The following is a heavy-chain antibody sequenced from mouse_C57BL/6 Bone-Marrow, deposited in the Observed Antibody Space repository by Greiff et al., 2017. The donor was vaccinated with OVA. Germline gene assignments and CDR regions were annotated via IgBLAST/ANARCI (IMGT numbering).Heavy chain of an antibody. CDR2: IDPENGNT. D-gene: IGHD1-1*01. J-gene: IGHJ2*01. CDR3: AARGDIATVAFDY. CDR1: GFNIKNTY. Sequence: EVKLMESVAELVRPGASVKLSCTASGFNIKNTYMHWVKQRPEQGLEWIGKIDPENGNTKYDPKFQGKATITADTSSNTAYLQLSSLTSEDTAIYYWAARGDIATVAFDYWGQGTTLTVSS. V-gene: IGHV14-3*01.